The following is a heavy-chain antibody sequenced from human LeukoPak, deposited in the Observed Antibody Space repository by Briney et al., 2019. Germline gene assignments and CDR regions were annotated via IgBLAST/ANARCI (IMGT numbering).Heavy chain of an antibody. CDR2: IYHSGST. V-gene: IGHV4-38-2*01. J-gene: IGHJ4*02. CDR1: GYSISSGYY. Sequence: PSETLSLTCAVSGYSISSGYYWGWIRQPPGKGLEWIGSIYHSGSTYYNPSLKSRVTISVDTSKNQFSLKLSSVTAADTAVYYCARGPLHDFWSGYLDYWGQGTLVTVSS. D-gene: IGHD3-3*01. CDR3: ARGPLHDFWSGYLDY.